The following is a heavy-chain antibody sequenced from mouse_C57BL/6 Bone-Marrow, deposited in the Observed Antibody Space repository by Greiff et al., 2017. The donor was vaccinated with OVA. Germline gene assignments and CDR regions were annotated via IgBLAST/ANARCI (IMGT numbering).Heavy chain of an antibody. J-gene: IGHJ1*03. V-gene: IGHV5-6*01. Sequence: EVKLVESGGDLVKPGGSLKLSCAASGFTFSSYGMSWVRQTPDKRLEWVATISSGGSYTYYPDSVKGRFTSSRDNAKNTLYLQMSSLKSEDTAMYYCARILSITTVVATRYFDVWGTGTTVTVSS. D-gene: IGHD1-1*01. CDR3: ARILSITTVVATRYFDV. CDR2: ISSGGSYT. CDR1: GFTFSSYG.